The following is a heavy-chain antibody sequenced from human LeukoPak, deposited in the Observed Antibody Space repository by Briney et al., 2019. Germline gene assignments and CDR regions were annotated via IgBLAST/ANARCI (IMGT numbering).Heavy chain of an antibody. CDR1: GFTFSDYY. CDR3: ARRTGDAQAYDY. D-gene: IGHD3/OR15-3a*01. CDR2: ISSSGTTI. V-gene: IGHV3-11*01. Sequence: PGGSLRLSWAASGFTFSDYYMSWIRQAPGKGLEWVSYISSSGTTINYADSVKGRFTISRDNAKNSLFLQMNSLSVEDTAVYYCARRTGDAQAYDYWGQGTLVTVSS. J-gene: IGHJ4*02.